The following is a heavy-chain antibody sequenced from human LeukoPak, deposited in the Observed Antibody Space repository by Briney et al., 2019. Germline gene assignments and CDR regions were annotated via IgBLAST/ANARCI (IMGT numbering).Heavy chain of an antibody. D-gene: IGHD5-18*01. J-gene: IGHJ4*02. CDR2: KYYSGST. CDR3: ARGRSYGFDFDS. CDR1: GVSINTCCYY. V-gene: IGHV4-61*01. Sequence: PSETLSLTCDVSGVSINTCCYYWTWIRQPPGKGLEWIGYKYYSGSTRYNSSLRSRLTISLDSSKNQFSLGLTSVAAADTAVYYCARGRSYGFDFDSWGPGTLVIVSS.